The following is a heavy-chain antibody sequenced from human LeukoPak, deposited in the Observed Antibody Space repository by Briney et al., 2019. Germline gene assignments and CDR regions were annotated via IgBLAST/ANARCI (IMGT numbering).Heavy chain of an antibody. D-gene: IGHD4-17*01. J-gene: IGHJ4*02. Sequence: GESLGLSCAVSGFTFSIYWMSWVRQAPGKGLEWVANINQDGSAKYYVDSVKGRFTISRDNAKNSLFLQMNSLRAEDTAVYYCARAGTTGSVDFWGQGILVTVSS. CDR2: INQDGSAK. V-gene: IGHV3-7*01. CDR3: ARAGTTGSVDF. CDR1: GFTFSIYW.